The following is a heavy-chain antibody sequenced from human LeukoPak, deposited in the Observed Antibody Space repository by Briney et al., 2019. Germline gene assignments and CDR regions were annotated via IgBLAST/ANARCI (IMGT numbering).Heavy chain of an antibody. J-gene: IGHJ3*02. CDR1: GLTFDHYV. CDR3: AKGTTMYAFDI. V-gene: IGHV3-43*02. CDR2: TSGDGGST. Sequence: GGSLRLSCAASGLTFDHYVMHWVRQATGRGLEWVSLTSGDGGSTYYADSVKGRLTISRDNSKNSLYLQMNSLTTEDTALYFCAKGTTMYAFDIWGQGTMVTVSS. D-gene: IGHD1-1*01.